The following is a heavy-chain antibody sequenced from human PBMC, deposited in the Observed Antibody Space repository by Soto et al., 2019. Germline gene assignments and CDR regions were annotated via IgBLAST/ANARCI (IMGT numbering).Heavy chain of an antibody. V-gene: IGHV4-31*03. J-gene: IGHJ4*02. Sequence: PSETLSLTCTVSGGSISSGGYYWSWIRQHPGKGLEWIGYIYYSGSTYYNPSLKSRVTISVDTSKNQFSLKLSSVTAADTAVYYCARDRYFSGWWYFDYWGQGTLVTVSS. CDR2: IYYSGST. D-gene: IGHD6-19*01. CDR3: ARDRYFSGWWYFDY. CDR1: GGSISSGGYY.